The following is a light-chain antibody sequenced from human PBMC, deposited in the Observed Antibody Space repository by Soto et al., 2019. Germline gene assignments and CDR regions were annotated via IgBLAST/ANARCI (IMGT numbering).Light chain of an antibody. V-gene: IGKV3-20*01. CDR3: QLYGISPH. CDR1: QSRVSNF. J-gene: IGKJ5*01. Sequence: EIVLPQSPGTLSLSPWEIATLSCKTSQSRVSNFLACYQHKPGQAPRLLIYASSNRATGIPDRFSGSASGTDFTLTINRLEPEDFAVYYCQLYGISPHFGQGTRLEIK. CDR2: ASS.